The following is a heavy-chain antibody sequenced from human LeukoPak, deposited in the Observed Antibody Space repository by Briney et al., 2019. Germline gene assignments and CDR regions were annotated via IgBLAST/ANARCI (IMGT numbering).Heavy chain of an antibody. Sequence: GGSLRLSCAASGFTFSSYGMHWVRQAPGKGLEWVAVISYDGSNKYYADSVKGRFTISRDNAKNSLYLQMNSLRAEDTALYYCAKNAEGYDSSGEFDYWGQGTLVTVSS. CDR1: GFTFSSYG. D-gene: IGHD3-22*01. CDR2: ISYDGSNK. CDR3: AKNAEGYDSSGEFDY. J-gene: IGHJ4*02. V-gene: IGHV3-30*18.